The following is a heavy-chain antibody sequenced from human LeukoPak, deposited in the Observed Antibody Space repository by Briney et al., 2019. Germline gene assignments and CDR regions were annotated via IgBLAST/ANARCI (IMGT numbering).Heavy chain of an antibody. CDR3: ARGKRYSSGWYFDY. CDR1: GGSISSYY. Sequence: SETLSLTCTVSGGSISSYYWSWIRQPAGKGLEWIGRIVTSGSTNYNPSLKSRVTMSVDTSKSQFSLKLSSVIAADTAVYYCARGKRYSSGWYFDYWGQGTLVTVSS. D-gene: IGHD6-19*01. V-gene: IGHV4-4*07. CDR2: IVTSGST. J-gene: IGHJ4*02.